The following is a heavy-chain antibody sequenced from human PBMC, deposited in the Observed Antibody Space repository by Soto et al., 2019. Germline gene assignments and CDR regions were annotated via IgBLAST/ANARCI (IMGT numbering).Heavy chain of an antibody. CDR3: ARVSLLAYGGNSDPP. V-gene: IGHV1-69*12. Sequence: QVQLVQSGAEVKKPGSSVKVSCKASGGTFSSYAISWVRQAPGQGLEWMGGIIPIFGTANYAQKFQGRVTIXXDXSXXTAYRELSSLRSEDTAVYYCARVSLLAYGGNSDPPWGQGTLVTVSS. D-gene: IGHD4-17*01. CDR1: GGTFSSYA. CDR2: IIPIFGTA. J-gene: IGHJ5*02.